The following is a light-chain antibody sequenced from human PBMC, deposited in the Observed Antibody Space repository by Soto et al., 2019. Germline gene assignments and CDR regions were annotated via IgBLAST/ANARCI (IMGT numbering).Light chain of an antibody. CDR1: QSVPSR. Sequence: EIVMTQSPATLSLSPGEDVTLSCRASQSVPSRIAWYQQKPGQAPSLLIYGASTRATGVPDRFSGTGSGTDFTLTIRRLEPEDFATYYCLQDYNYPRAFGQGTRLEIK. J-gene: IGKJ5*01. CDR2: GAS. V-gene: IGKV3-15*01. CDR3: LQDYNYPRA.